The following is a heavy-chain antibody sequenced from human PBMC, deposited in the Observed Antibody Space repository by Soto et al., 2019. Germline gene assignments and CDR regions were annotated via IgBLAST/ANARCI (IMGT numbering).Heavy chain of an antibody. CDR3: AREPAAYCISTSCYGTRAFDI. Sequence: PSETLSLTCTVSGGSISSGDYYWSWIRQPPGKGLEWIGYIYYSGSTYYNPSLKSRVTISVDTSKNQFSLKLSSVTAADTAVYYCAREPAAYCISTSCYGTRAFDIWGQGTMVTVSS. CDR1: GGSISSGDYY. D-gene: IGHD2-2*01. CDR2: IYYSGST. V-gene: IGHV4-30-4*01. J-gene: IGHJ3*02.